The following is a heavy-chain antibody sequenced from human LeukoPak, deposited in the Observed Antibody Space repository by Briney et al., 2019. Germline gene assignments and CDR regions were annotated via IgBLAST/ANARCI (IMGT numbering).Heavy chain of an antibody. CDR2: IIPIFGTA. D-gene: IGHD3-3*01. J-gene: IGHJ5*02. Sequence: SVKVSCKASGGTFSSYAISWVRQAPGQGLEWMGGIIPIFGTANYAQKFQGRVTITADESTSTAYMELSSLRSEDTAVYYCARENKADFWSGYSESWFDPWGQGTLVTVSS. V-gene: IGHV1-69*01. CDR3: ARENKADFWSGYSESWFDP. CDR1: GGTFSSYA.